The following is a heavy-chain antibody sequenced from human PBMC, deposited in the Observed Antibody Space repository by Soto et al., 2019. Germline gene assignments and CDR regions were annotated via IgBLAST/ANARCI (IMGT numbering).Heavy chain of an antibody. V-gene: IGHV6-1*01. CDR2: TYYRSKWYN. CDR1: GDSVSSNSAA. Sequence: SQTLSLTCAISGDSVSSNSAAWNWIRQSPSRGLEWLGRTYYRSKWYNDYAVSVKSRITINPDTSKNQFSLQLNSVTPEDTAVYYCAREKDSSGWSRGNWFDPWGQGTLVTVS. D-gene: IGHD6-19*01. J-gene: IGHJ5*02. CDR3: AREKDSSGWSRGNWFDP.